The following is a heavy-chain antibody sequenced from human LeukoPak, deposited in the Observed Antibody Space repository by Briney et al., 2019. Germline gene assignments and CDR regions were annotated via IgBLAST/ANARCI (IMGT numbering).Heavy chain of an antibody. V-gene: IGHV4-59*01. Sequence: SETLSLTCTVSGGSISSYYWSWVRQPPGKGLEWIGYIYYSGSTNYNPSLRSRVTISVDTSKNQFSLKLTSVTAADTAVYSCARLRRGFDISGYYAFDIWGQGTMVTVSS. CDR3: ARLRRGFDISGYYAFDI. CDR1: GGSISSYY. J-gene: IGHJ3*02. D-gene: IGHD3-22*01. CDR2: IYYSGST.